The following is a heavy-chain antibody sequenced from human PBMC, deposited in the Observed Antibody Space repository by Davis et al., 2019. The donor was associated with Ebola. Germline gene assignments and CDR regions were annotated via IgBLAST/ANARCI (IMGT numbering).Heavy chain of an antibody. V-gene: IGHV1-69*13. D-gene: IGHD5-18*01. Sequence: SVKVSCKASGGTFSSYAISWVRQAPGQGLEWMGGIIPIFGTANYAQKFQGRVTITADESTSTAYMELSSLRSEDTAVYYCARGLRGYSYPLYYYYYMDVWGKGTTVTVSS. CDR1: GGTFSSYA. CDR2: IIPIFGTA. CDR3: ARGLRGYSYPLYYYYYMDV. J-gene: IGHJ6*03.